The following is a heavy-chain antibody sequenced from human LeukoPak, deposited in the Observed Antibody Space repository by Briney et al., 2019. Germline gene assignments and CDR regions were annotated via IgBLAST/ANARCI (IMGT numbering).Heavy chain of an antibody. CDR1: GYTFIGYY. V-gene: IGHV1-2*02. CDR3: ARSYSGHDFMI. CDR2: INPNSGGT. D-gene: IGHD5-12*01. J-gene: IGHJ4*02. Sequence: ASVKVSCKASGYTFIGYYMHWVRQAPGQGLEWMGWINPNSGGTNYAQKSQGRVTMTRDTSISTAYMELSSLRSDDTAVYYCARSYSGHDFMIWGQGTLVTVSS.